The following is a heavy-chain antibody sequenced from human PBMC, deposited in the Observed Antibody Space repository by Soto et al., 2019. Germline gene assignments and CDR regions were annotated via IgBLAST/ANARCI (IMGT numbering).Heavy chain of an antibody. CDR2: IWYDGSNK. CDR1: GFTFSSYG. Sequence: QVQLVESGGGVVQPGRSLRLSCAASGFTFSSYGMHWVRQAPGKGLEWVAVIWYDGSNKYYADSVKGRFTISRDNSKNTRHLHMNQLRAEDKAVYYCARSAYYYDSTTYPDYWGQGTLVTVSS. D-gene: IGHD3-22*01. V-gene: IGHV3-33*01. J-gene: IGHJ4*02. CDR3: ARSAYYYDSTTYPDY.